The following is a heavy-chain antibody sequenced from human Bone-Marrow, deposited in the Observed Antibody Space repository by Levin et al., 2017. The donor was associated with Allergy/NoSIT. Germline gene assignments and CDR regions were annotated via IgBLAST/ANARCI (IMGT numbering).Heavy chain of an antibody. CDR3: ARKTETWDALDV. CDR1: GFSFSAHS. CDR2: ISGSSNYI. J-gene: IGHJ6*02. V-gene: IGHV3-21*01. Sequence: LSLTCAASGFSFSAHSMNWVRQAPGKGLEWVSSISGSSNYIYYADSVKGRFTISRDNAEKSLYLQMNSLRVEDTAAYYCARKTETWDALDVWGQGTTVTVSS. D-gene: IGHD1-26*01.